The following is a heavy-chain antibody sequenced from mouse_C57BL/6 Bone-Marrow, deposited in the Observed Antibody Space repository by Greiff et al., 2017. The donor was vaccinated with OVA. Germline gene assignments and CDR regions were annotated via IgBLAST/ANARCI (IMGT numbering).Heavy chain of an antibody. CDR2: IYPGDGDT. J-gene: IGHJ2*01. CDR1: GYAFSSSW. V-gene: IGHV1-82*01. Sequence: VKLMESGPELVKPGASVKISCKASGYAFSSSWMNWVKQRPGKGLEWIGRIYPGDGDTNYNGKFKGKATLTADKSSSTAYMQLSSLTSEDSAVYFCARSGYYLFDHWGQGTTLTVSS. D-gene: IGHD2-3*01. CDR3: ARSGYYLFDH.